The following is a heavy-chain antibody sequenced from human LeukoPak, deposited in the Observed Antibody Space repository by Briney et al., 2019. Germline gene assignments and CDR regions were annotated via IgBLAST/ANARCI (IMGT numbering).Heavy chain of an antibody. CDR2: VDHTGST. J-gene: IGHJ6*03. CDR1: GGSFSGYY. CDR3: ARGRVSSSTWYSTYYYYFYMDV. D-gene: IGHD1-1*01. V-gene: IGHV4-34*01. Sequence: LETLSLTCAVYGGSFSGYYWSWIRQPPGKGLEWIGYVDHTGSTNFNPSLNGRVSISRDTTKNLFSLRLRSVTAADTAVYFCARGRVSSSTWYSTYYYYFYMDVWGKGTTVTVSS.